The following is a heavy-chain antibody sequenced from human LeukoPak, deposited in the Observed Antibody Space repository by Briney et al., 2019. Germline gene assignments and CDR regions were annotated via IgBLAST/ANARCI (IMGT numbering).Heavy chain of an antibody. V-gene: IGHV3-33*01. CDR2: IVFDGRNK. Sequence: PARSLRLSCAASGFRFDRYGIHCVLHVPPKGLQWLAVIVFDGRNKYYAESLKGRFTISKDKSKKTVFLQMNSLRVEDTAVYYCGRDMDCSSTTCYGYFYYFGIDVWGQGTPVTV. CDR3: GRDMDCSSTTCYGYFYYFGIDV. D-gene: IGHD2-2*01. J-gene: IGHJ6*02. CDR1: GFRFDRYG.